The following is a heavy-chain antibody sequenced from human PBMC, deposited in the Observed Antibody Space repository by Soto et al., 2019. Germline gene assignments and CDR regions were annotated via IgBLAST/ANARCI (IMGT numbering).Heavy chain of an antibody. Sequence: SETLSLTCTVSGGSLNNYYWSWIRLAPGKGLEWIGYIYYTGTTKYNASLKSRVTMSVDASNNEFSLKMTSMTAADTGIYYCARASSSYAFDYCGQGTQLTVSS. V-gene: IGHV4-59*01. J-gene: IGHJ4*02. D-gene: IGHD3-16*01. CDR1: GGSLNNYY. CDR2: IYYTGTT. CDR3: ARASSSYAFDY.